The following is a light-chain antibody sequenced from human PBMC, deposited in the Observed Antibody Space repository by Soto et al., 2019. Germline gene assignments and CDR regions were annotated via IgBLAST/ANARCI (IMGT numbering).Light chain of an antibody. J-gene: IGKJ3*01. CDR1: QSVSTF. CDR2: TAS. CDR3: QESCSSPFT. Sequence: DIQMTQSPSSLSASIGDRVIITCRTSQSVSTFLNVYRHKPGEAPRLFIYTASTLHGGVPSRFRGSGSGTEFTLTISSLQPEYFATYYCQESCSSPFTIGPGTRVDL. V-gene: IGKV1-39*01.